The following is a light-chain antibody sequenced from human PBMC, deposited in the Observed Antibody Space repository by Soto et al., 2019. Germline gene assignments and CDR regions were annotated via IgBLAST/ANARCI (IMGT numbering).Light chain of an antibody. J-gene: IGLJ1*01. CDR1: SSNIGSYR. CDR2: DNN. V-gene: IGLV1-51*01. CDR3: GTWDSSLSAYV. Sequence: QAVVTQPPSVSAATGQKVTISCSGSSSNIGSYRVSWYQQLPGTAPKLLIYDNNKRPSGILDRFSGSKSGTSGTLGITGLQTGDEADYYCGTWDSSLSAYVFGTGTKLTVL.